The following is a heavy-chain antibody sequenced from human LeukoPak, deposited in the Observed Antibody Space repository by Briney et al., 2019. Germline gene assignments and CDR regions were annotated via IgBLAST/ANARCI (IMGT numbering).Heavy chain of an antibody. J-gene: IGHJ4*02. CDR3: ARADPRVAAAGVDY. V-gene: IGHV4-34*01. Sequence: SETLSLTCAVYGGSFSGYYWSWIRQPPGKGLEWIGEINHSGSTNYNPSLKSRVTISVDRSKNQFSLKLSSVTAADTAVYYCARADPRVAAAGVDYWGQGTLVTVSS. CDR2: INHSGST. CDR1: GGSFSGYY. D-gene: IGHD6-13*01.